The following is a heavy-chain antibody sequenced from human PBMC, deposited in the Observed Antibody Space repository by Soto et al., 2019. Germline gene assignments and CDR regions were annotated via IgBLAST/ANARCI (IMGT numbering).Heavy chain of an antibody. CDR3: ATRYSTGWSRYNWFGP. D-gene: IGHD6-19*01. CDR1: GFTFNSFA. J-gene: IGHJ5*02. Sequence: GGSLRLSCAASGFTFNSFAMNWVRQAPGRGVEWVSIISGSGGISYYSDAVRGRFTISRDNSKSTLYLQMNDLRDDDTAVYYCATRYSTGWSRYNWFGPWGQGTLVTVSS. V-gene: IGHV3-23*01. CDR2: ISGSGGIS.